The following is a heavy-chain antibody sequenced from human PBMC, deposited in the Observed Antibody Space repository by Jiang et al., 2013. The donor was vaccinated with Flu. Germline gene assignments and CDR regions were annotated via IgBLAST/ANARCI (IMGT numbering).Heavy chain of an antibody. CDR2: INPSGGTT. J-gene: IGHJ6*02. CDR1: GYTFTSYY. V-gene: IGHV1-46*01. Sequence: GAEVKKPGASVKVSCKASGYTFTSYYMHWVRQAPGQGLEWMGIINPSGGTTKYAQRFQGRVTMTRDTSTSTVYMELSSLRSEDTAVYYCARVLPSITIFGVQPQMYGVDVWGQGTTVTVSS. CDR3: ARVLPSITIFGVQPQMYGVDV. D-gene: IGHD3-3*01.